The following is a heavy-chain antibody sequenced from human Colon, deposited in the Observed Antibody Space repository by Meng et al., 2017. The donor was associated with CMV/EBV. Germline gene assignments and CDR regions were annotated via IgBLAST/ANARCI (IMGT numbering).Heavy chain of an antibody. V-gene: IGHV4-59*01. CDR2: IYYSGST. Sequence: SETLSLTCTVSGGSISGNFWSWLRQPPGKGLEWIGYIYYSGSTKYNPSLKSRVTISVDTSKNQFSLKLSSVTAADTAVYYCARDYYGMDVWGQGTTVTVSS. J-gene: IGHJ6*02. CDR1: GGSISGNF. CDR3: ARDYYGMDV.